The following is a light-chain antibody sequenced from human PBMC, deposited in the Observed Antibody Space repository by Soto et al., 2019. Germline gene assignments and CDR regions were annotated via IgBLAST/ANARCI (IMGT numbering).Light chain of an antibody. V-gene: IGKV3D-15*01. J-gene: IGKJ2*01. Sequence: EIVMTQSPATLSVSPGERATLSCRASQSVSSNLAWYQQKPGQAPRLLIYGASTRATGIPARFSGSGSGTEFTLTISSLQSEDFAVYYCQQYNNWPVYTFGQGTKVDI. CDR2: GAS. CDR1: QSVSSN. CDR3: QQYNNWPVYT.